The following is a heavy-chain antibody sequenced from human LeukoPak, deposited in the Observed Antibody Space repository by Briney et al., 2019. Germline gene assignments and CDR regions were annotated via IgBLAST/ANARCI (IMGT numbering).Heavy chain of an antibody. J-gene: IGHJ6*02. Sequence: GGSLRLSCAASGFTFSSYWMHWVRQAPGKGLGWVSRINSDGSSTNYADSVKGRFTISRDNAKNTLYLQMNRLRAEDTAVYYCASPHPDYYDSSGYYRPYYYCGMTSGAKGPRSPSP. CDR1: GFTFSSYW. CDR2: INSDGSST. D-gene: IGHD3-22*01. CDR3: ASPHPDYYDSSGYYRPYYYCGMTS. V-gene: IGHV3-74*01.